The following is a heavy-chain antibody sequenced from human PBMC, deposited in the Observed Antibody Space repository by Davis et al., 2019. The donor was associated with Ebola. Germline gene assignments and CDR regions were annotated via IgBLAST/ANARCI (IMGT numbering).Heavy chain of an antibody. CDR3: TRAGSLVIVVAASPFDY. CDR1: GFTFGDYA. J-gene: IGHJ4*02. CDR2: IRSKAYGGTT. Sequence: GGSLRLSCAASGFTFGDYAMSWFRQAPGKGLEWVGFIRSKAYGGTTEYAASVKGRFTISRDDSKSLAYLQMNNLKTEDTAVYYCTRAGSLVIVVAASPFDYWGQGTLVTVSS. V-gene: IGHV3-49*03. D-gene: IGHD2-21*01.